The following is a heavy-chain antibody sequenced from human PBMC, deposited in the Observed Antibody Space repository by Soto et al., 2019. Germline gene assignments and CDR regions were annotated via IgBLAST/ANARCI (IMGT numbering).Heavy chain of an antibody. D-gene: IGHD3-3*01. CDR2: ISNHGGST. CDR1: GFTFSSFA. Sequence: AGGSLRLSCSASGFTFSSFAMHWVRQAPDKGLHYVSAISNHGGSTYYADSVKGRFTTSRDNSKSTLFLQMSSLSPEDTGVYYCVKXFVSSIRGFSYYYGWDVWGQGTTVTVSS. CDR3: VKXFVSSIRGFSYYYGWDV. V-gene: IGHV3-64D*06. J-gene: IGHJ6*02.